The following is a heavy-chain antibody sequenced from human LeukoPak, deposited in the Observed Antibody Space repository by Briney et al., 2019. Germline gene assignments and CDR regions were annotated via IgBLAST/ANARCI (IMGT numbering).Heavy chain of an antibody. CDR1: GGSFSGYY. D-gene: IGHD6-13*01. V-gene: IGHV4-34*01. CDR2: INHSGST. CDR3: ARVVGSSWTYYYYYYMDV. Sequence: SETLSLTCAVYGGSFSGYYWSWIRQPPGKGLEWIGEINHSGSTNYNPSLKSRVTISVDTSKNQFSLKLRSVTAADTAVYYCARVVGSSWTYYYYYYMDVWGKGTTVTVSS. J-gene: IGHJ6*03.